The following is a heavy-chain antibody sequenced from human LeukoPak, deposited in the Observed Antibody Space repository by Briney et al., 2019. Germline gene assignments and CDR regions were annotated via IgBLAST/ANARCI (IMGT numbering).Heavy chain of an antibody. J-gene: IGHJ2*01. CDR2: INPISGGT. CDR3: AKVGGNRYFDL. CDR1: RYTFTGYY. V-gene: IGHV1-2*02. D-gene: IGHD1-14*01. Sequence: GASVKVSCKASRYTFTGYYMHWVRQAPGQGLEWMGWINPISGGTNYALKFQGRVTMTRDTSISTAYMDLSRLRSDDTAVYYCAKVGGNRYFDLWGRGTLVTVSP.